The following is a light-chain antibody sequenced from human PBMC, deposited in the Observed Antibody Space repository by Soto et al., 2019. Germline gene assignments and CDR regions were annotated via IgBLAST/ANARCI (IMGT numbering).Light chain of an antibody. CDR3: QHRSSWPLT. CDR2: DAF. J-gene: IGKJ4*01. CDR1: QSVSSY. V-gene: IGKV3-11*01. Sequence: EIVLTQSPATLSLSPGERATLSCRASQSVSSYLTWYQQKPGQAPRLLVYDAFNRAAGIPARFSGSGSGTDFTLTISSLEPEDFAIYYCQHRSSWPLTFGVGTKVEI.